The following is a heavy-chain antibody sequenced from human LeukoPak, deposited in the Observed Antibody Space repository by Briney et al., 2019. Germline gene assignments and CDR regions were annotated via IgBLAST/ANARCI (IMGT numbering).Heavy chain of an antibody. CDR1: GFTFSSYS. V-gene: IGHV3-21*01. D-gene: IGHD6-13*01. Sequence: PGGSLRLSCAASGFTFSSYSMNWVRQAPGKGLEWVSSISSSSSYIYYADSVKGRFTISRDNAKNSLYLQMNSLRAEDTAVYYCARDPPTKPQLVHPGDYWGQGTLVTVSS. CDR3: ARDPPTKPQLVHPGDY. CDR2: ISSSSSYI. J-gene: IGHJ4*02.